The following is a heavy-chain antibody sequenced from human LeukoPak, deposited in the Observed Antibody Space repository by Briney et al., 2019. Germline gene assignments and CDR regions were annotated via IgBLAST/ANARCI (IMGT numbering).Heavy chain of an antibody. CDR1: GFTFDDYA. CDR3: AKDLDGGGAIYDSSGFDY. Sequence: GGSLRLSCAASGFTFDDYAMHWVRQAPGKGLEWVSGISWNSGSIGYADSVKGRFTISRDTAKNSLYLQMNSLRAEDMALYYCAKDLDGGGAIYDSSGFDYWGQGTLVTVSS. D-gene: IGHD3-22*01. J-gene: IGHJ4*02. CDR2: ISWNSGSI. V-gene: IGHV3-9*03.